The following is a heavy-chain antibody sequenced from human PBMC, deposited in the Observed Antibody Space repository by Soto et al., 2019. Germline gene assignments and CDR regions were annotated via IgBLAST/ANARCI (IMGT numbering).Heavy chain of an antibody. CDR2: INPSGGST. J-gene: IGHJ4*02. CDR3: ARDHSGRPFEY. D-gene: IGHD3-10*01. Sequence: QVQLVQSGAEVKKPWASVKVSCKASGYTFTSYYMHWVRQAPGQGLEWMGIINPSGGSTSYAQKLQGGVTMTRDTSTSTVYMELSSLRSEDTAVYYCARDHSGRPFEYWGQGTLVTVSS. V-gene: IGHV1-46*03. CDR1: GYTFTSYY.